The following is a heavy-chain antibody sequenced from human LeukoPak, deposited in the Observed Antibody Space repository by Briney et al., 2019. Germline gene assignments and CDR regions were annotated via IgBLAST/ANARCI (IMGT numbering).Heavy chain of an antibody. J-gene: IGHJ4*02. V-gene: IGHV4-34*01. CDR2: INHSGST. CDR1: GASFSGYY. D-gene: IGHD3-22*01. Sequence: KPSETPSLTCAVYGASFSGYYWNWIHHPPGKGLEWIGEINHSGSTNYNPSLKNRVTISLDTSKNQFSLKLSSVTAADTAVYYCARGSAGDSSGYYDYWGQGTLVTVSS. CDR3: ARGSAGDSSGYYDY.